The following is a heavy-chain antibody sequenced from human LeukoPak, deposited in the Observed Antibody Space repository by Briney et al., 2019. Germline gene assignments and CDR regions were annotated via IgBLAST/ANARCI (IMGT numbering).Heavy chain of an antibody. Sequence: GGSLRLSCAASGFTFSSYGMHWVRQAPGKGLEWVAVISYDGGNKYYADSVKGRFTISRDNSKNTLYLQMNSLRAEDTAVYYCATSDRYYYYGMDVWGQGTTVTVSS. CDR2: ISYDGGNK. CDR3: ATSDRYYYYGMDV. V-gene: IGHV3-30*03. D-gene: IGHD3-10*01. CDR1: GFTFSSYG. J-gene: IGHJ6*02.